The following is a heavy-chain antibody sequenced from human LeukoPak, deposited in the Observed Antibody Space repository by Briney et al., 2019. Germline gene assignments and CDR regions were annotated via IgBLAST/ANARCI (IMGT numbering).Heavy chain of an antibody. J-gene: IGHJ4*02. CDR2: IVVGSGNT. Sequence: TSVKVSCKASGFTFTSSAMQWVRQARGQRLEWIGWIVVGSGNTNYAQKFQERVTITRDMSTSTAYMELSSLRSEDTAVYYCAADNWNDSREFDYWGQGTLVTVSS. D-gene: IGHD1-1*01. V-gene: IGHV1-58*02. CDR3: AADNWNDSREFDY. CDR1: GFTFTSSA.